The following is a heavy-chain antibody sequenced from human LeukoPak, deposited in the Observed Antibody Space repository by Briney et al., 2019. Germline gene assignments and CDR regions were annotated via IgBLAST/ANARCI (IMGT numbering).Heavy chain of an antibody. Sequence: GASVKVSCKTSGFTFTSYGISWMRQAPGQGLEWVGWISGYSGNTNYAQKFQGRVTMTTDTSTSTAYTELRGLRSDDTAVYYCARDRSSSAREDWGQGTLVTVSS. CDR3: ARDRSSSARED. J-gene: IGHJ4*02. D-gene: IGHD6-6*01. V-gene: IGHV1-18*01. CDR2: ISGYSGNT. CDR1: GFTFTSYG.